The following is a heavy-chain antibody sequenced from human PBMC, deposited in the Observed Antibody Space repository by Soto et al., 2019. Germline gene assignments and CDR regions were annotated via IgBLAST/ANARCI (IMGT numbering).Heavy chain of an antibody. J-gene: IGHJ4*02. CDR3: AGGGGGTFDY. Sequence: EVQLVESGGGLVKPGGSLRLSCAASGFTFSSYSMNWVRQAPGKGLEWVSSISSSSSYIYYADSVKGRFTISRDNAKNSLYRQMNSLRAEDTAVYYCAGGGGGTFDYWGQGTLVTVSS. CDR1: GFTFSSYS. V-gene: IGHV3-21*01. D-gene: IGHD2-15*01. CDR2: ISSSSSYI.